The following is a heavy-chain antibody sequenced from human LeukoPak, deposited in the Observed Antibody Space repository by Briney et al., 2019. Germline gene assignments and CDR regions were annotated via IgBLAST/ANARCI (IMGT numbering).Heavy chain of an antibody. CDR3: ARDQDPYSSGWYYYMDV. CDR1: GDSVSSNSAA. CDR2: KYYRSKWYN. J-gene: IGHJ6*03. V-gene: IGHV6-1*01. D-gene: IGHD6-19*01. Sequence: SQTLSLTCAISGDSVSSNSAAWNWIRQSPSRGLEWLGRKYYRSKWYNDYAVSVKSRITINPDTSKNQFSLQLNSVTPEDTAVYYCARDQDPYSSGWYYYMDVWGKGTTVTVSS.